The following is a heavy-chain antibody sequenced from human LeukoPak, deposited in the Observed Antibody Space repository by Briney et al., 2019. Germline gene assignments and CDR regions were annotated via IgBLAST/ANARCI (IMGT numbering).Heavy chain of an antibody. Sequence: PGGSLRLSCAASGFTFSSYSMNWVRQAPGKGLEWVSYISSSSSTIYYADSVKGRFTISRDNAKNSLYLQMSSLRAEDTAVYYCARVPATYGDCYDYWGQGTLVTVSS. CDR2: ISSSSSTI. CDR3: ARVPATYGDCYDY. CDR1: GFTFSSYS. D-gene: IGHD4-17*01. V-gene: IGHV3-48*01. J-gene: IGHJ4*02.